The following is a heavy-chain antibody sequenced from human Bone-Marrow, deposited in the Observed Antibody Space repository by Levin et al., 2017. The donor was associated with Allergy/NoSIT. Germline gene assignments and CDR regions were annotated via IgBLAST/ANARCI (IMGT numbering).Heavy chain of an antibody. J-gene: IGHJ1*01. CDR3: AKVPSSFGGSYYFHH. CDR2: INWNSNTI. Sequence: GGSLRLSCAASGFTFDDFAMHWVRQAPEKGLEWVSGINWNSNTIDYADSVKGRFTFSRDNAKNSLYLQMNSLRPEDTAFYYCAKVPSSFGGSYYFHHWGRGTLVTVSS. CDR1: GFTFDDFA. D-gene: IGHD3-16*01. V-gene: IGHV3-9*01.